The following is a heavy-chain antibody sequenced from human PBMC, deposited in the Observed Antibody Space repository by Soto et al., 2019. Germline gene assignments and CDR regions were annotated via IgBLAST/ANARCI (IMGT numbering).Heavy chain of an antibody. J-gene: IGHJ6*02. V-gene: IGHV1-69*01. CDR2: IIHIFGTA. CDR3: ARQYNRMVITMGNSYGMDV. D-gene: IGHD3-22*01. Sequence: QVQLVQSGAGVKKPGSSVKVSCKASGCTFSSYAISWVRQAPGQGLEWMGGIIHIFGTANYAQKFQGRVTITADESTSTASMDLRSLRSEDTAVYYCARQYNRMVITMGNSYGMDVWGQGTTVTVSS. CDR1: GCTFSSYA.